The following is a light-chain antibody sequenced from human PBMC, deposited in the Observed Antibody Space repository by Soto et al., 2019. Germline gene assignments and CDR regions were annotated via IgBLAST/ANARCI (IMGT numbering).Light chain of an antibody. V-gene: IGLV2-14*01. CDR1: SSDVGGYNY. Sequence: SALTQPASVSGSTGQSITISCTGTSSDVGGYNYVSWYQQHPGKAPKLMIYEVSNRPSGVSNRFSGSKSGNTASLTISGLQDEDEADYYCSSYTSSSTYVFGTGTKVTVL. CDR2: EVS. J-gene: IGLJ1*01. CDR3: SSYTSSSTYV.